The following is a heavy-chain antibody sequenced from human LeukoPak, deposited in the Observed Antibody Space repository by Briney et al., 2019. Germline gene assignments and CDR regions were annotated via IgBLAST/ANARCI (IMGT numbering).Heavy chain of an antibody. CDR3: ARDLGVLAVAGKTRKGGNWFDP. D-gene: IGHD6-19*01. V-gene: IGHV3-30*04. CDR2: ISYDGSNK. J-gene: IGHJ5*02. Sequence: TGGSLRLSCAASGFTFSSYEMNWVRQAPGKGLEWVAVISYDGSNKYYADSVKGRFTISRDNSKNTLYLQMNSLRAEDTAVYYCARDLGVLAVAGKTRKGGNWFDPWGQGTLVTVSS. CDR1: GFTFSSYE.